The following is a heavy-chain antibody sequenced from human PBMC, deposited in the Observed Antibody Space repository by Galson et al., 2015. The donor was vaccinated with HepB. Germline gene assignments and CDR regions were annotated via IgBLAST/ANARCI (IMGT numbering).Heavy chain of an antibody. J-gene: IGHJ5*01. CDR1: GFTFSSFS. V-gene: IGHV3-21*01. Sequence: SLRLSCAASGFTFSSFSMNWDRQAPGKGLEWVSSISTSGSYISYADSVKGRFTISRDNAKNSLSLQMDSLRAEDTAVYYCARDQGYCSGTSCPNWFDSWGQGTLVTVSS. D-gene: IGHD2-2*01. CDR2: ISTSGSYI. CDR3: ARDQGYCSGTSCPNWFDS.